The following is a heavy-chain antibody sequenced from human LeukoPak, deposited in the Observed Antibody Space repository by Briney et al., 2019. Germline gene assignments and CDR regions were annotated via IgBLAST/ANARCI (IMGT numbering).Heavy chain of an antibody. D-gene: IGHD3-22*01. CDR3: ASLGDYYDSSVYYLD. J-gene: IGHJ4*02. V-gene: IGHV1-69*13. Sequence: SVKVSCKASGGTFSSYAISWVRQAPGQGLELMGGIIPIFGTANYAQKFQGRVTITADESTSTAYMELSSLRSEDTAVYYCASLGDYYDSSVYYLDWGQGTLVTVSS. CDR1: GGTFSSYA. CDR2: IIPIFGTA.